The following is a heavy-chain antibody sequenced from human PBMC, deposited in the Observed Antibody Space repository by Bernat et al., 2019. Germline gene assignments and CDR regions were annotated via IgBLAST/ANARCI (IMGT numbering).Heavy chain of an antibody. CDR3: ARDQYYDFWSGSHDAFDI. CDR2: ISSSGSTI. CDR1: GFTFSDYS. J-gene: IGHJ3*02. D-gene: IGHD3-3*01. Sequence: VQLVESGGGVVQPGRSLRLSCVASGFTFSDYSLHWVRQAPGKGLEWVSYISSSGSTIYYADSVKGRFTISRDNAKNSLYLQMNSLRAEDTAVYYCARDQYYDFWSGSHDAFDIWGQGTMVTVSS. V-gene: IGHV3-11*01.